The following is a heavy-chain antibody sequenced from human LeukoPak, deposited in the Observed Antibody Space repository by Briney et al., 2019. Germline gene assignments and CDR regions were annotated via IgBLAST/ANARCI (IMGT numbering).Heavy chain of an antibody. J-gene: IGHJ6*02. D-gene: IGHD3-9*01. CDR1: GFTFSSYE. CDR2: ISSSGSTI. V-gene: IGHV3-48*03. Sequence: GGSLRLSCAASGFTFSSYEMNWVRQAPGKRLEWVSYISSSGSTIYYADSVKGRFTISRDNAKNSLYLQMNSLRAEDTAVYYCAGPRYFDPKKVMDVWGQGTTVTVSS. CDR3: AGPRYFDPKKVMDV.